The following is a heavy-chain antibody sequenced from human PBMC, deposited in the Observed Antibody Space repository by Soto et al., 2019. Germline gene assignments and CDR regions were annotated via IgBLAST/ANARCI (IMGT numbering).Heavy chain of an antibody. D-gene: IGHD3-16*01. Sequence: TSETLSLTCTVSGGSVSNDNFYWSWIRQPPGKGLEWIGYVHSSGITNYNPSLKRRVTISVDTSRNQFSLRLSSVTAADTAVYYCARGLTMGQLPSHFDHWGQGTLVTV. CDR3: ARGLTMGQLPSHFDH. V-gene: IGHV4-61*01. CDR2: VHSSGIT. CDR1: GGSVSNDNFY. J-gene: IGHJ5*02.